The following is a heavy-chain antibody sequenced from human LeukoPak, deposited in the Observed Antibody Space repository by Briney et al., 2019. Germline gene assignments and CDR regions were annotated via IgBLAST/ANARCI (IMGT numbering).Heavy chain of an antibody. D-gene: IGHD5-12*01. CDR3: ARDRVATILSTLHNWFDP. J-gene: IGHJ5*02. CDR1: GGSISSSSYY. CDR2: IYYSGST. V-gene: IGHV4-39*07. Sequence: SETLSLTCTVSGGSISSSSYYWGRIRQPPGKGLEWIGSIYYSGSTYYNPSLKSRVTISVDTSKNQFSLKLSSVTAADTAVYYCARDRVATILSTLHNWFDPWGQGTLVTVSS.